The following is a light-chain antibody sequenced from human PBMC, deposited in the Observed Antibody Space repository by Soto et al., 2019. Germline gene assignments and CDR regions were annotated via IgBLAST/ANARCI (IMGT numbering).Light chain of an antibody. V-gene: IGLV2-14*01. CDR2: EVT. J-gene: IGLJ3*02. CDR3: SSYTSSGTLVV. Sequence: QSVLTQPASVSGSPGQSITISCTGASSDVGGYNYVSWYQQLPGKAPKLMIYEVTNRPSGVSNRFSGSKSGNTASLTISGLQAEDEADYYCSSYTSSGTLVVFGGGTKLTVL. CDR1: SSDVGGYNY.